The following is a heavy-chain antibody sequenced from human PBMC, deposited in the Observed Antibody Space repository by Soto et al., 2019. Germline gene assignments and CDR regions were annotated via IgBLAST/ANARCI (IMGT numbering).Heavy chain of an antibody. J-gene: IGHJ4*02. Sequence: SVKVSCKASGGTFSSYTISWVRQAPGQGLEWMGRIIPILGIANYAQKFQGRVTITADKSTSTAYMELSSLRSEDTAVYYCARDTFSYSSSSDFDYWGQGTLVTVSS. D-gene: IGHD6-6*01. CDR2: IIPILGIA. CDR3: ARDTFSYSSSSDFDY. CDR1: GGTFSSYT. V-gene: IGHV1-69*04.